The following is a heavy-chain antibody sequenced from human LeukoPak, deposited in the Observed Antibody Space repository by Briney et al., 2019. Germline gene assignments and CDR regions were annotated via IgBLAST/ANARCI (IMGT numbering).Heavy chain of an antibody. CDR3: ARAPSEIGGYYPEYFRH. CDR1: GFTFSTYW. CDR2: IKSDGST. Sequence: PGGSLRLSWAASGFTFSTYWVHWVRQAPGKGLVWVSRIKSDGSTNYADSVKGRFTISRDNANNTLSLQMNSLRPEDTGVYYCARAPSEIGGYYPEYFRHWGQGTLVTVSS. D-gene: IGHD3-22*01. V-gene: IGHV3-74*01. J-gene: IGHJ1*01.